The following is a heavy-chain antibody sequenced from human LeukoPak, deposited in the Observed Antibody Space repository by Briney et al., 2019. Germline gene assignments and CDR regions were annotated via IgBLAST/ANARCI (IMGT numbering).Heavy chain of an antibody. CDR3: ARAHSNNWHIDY. V-gene: IGHV4-59*01. D-gene: IGHD6-13*01. CDR1: GDSISGFY. Sequence: SETLSLTCTVSGDSISGFYWNWIRQPPGKGLEGLGYVFYNGNSDYNPSLKSRVSISADMSKNLLSLKLTSVTAADTAVYYCARAHSNNWHIDYWGQGTLVTVSS. J-gene: IGHJ4*02. CDR2: VFYNGNS.